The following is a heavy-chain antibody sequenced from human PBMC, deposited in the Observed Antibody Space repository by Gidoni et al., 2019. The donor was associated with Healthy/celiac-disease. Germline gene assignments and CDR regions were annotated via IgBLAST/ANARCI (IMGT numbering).Heavy chain of an antibody. CDR1: GGSFSGYY. V-gene: IGHV4-34*01. D-gene: IGHD3-10*01. CDR2: INHSGST. J-gene: IGHJ6*02. CDR3: ARGHLLWFGETDYYYYGMDV. Sequence: QVQLQQWGAGLLKPSETLSLTCAVYGGSFSGYYWSWIRQPPGKGLEWIGEINHSGSTNYNPSLKSRVTISVDTSKNQFSLKLGSVTAADTAVYYCARGHLLWFGETDYYYYGMDVWGQGTTVTVSS.